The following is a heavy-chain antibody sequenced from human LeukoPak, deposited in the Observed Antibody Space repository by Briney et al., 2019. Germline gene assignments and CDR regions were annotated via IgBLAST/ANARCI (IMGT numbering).Heavy chain of an antibody. D-gene: IGHD3-16*02. CDR3: AKSLDVGGYTRYKGFDQ. J-gene: IGHJ4*02. V-gene: IGHV3-23*01. CDR2: ISGSDGTS. CDR1: GFTFNSFA. Sequence: GGSLRPSCAAPGFTFNSFAMNWVRQAPGKGLEWVSSISGSDGTSHYADFVKGRFTISRDNSKNTLYLQMNSLRAEDTAAYYCAKSLDVGGYTRYKGFDQWGQGTLVVVSS.